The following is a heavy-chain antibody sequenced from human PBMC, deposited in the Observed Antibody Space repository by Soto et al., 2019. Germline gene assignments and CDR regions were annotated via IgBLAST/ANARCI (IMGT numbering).Heavy chain of an antibody. CDR1: GFTFSSYG. V-gene: IGHV3-30*18. Sequence: GGSLRLSCAASGFTFSSYGMHWVRQAPGKGLEWVAVISYDGSNKNYADSVKGRFTISRDNSKNTLYLQMNGLRAEDTAVDYCAKVRGPGVVGATNDDYYYYGMDVWGQGTTVTVSS. CDR2: ISYDGSNK. D-gene: IGHD1-26*01. J-gene: IGHJ6*02. CDR3: AKVRGPGVVGATNDDYYYYGMDV.